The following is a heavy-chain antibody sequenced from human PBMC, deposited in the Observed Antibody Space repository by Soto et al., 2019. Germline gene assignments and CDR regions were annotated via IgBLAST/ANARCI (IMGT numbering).Heavy chain of an antibody. Sequence: QVTLKESGPVLVKPTETLTLTCTVSGFSLSNARMGVSWIRQPPGKALEWLAHIFSNDEKSYRTSPKSRLTISKDTSKSQVVPTMTNMDPVDTATYYCARTLKEVTPSYFDYWGQGTLVTVSS. CDR2: IFSNDEK. CDR3: ARTLKEVTPSYFDY. J-gene: IGHJ4*02. D-gene: IGHD2-21*02. V-gene: IGHV2-26*01. CDR1: GFSLSNARMG.